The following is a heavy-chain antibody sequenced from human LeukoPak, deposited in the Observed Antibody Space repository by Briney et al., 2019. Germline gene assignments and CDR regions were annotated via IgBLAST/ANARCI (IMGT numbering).Heavy chain of an antibody. CDR1: GFTFSSNA. CDR3: AKEGTGIHFDY. Sequence: QPGRSLRLSCAASGFTFSSNAIHWVRQASGKGLEWVAEISYDGGNTYYADSVKGRFTISRDNSKNTLYLQMNSLRAEDTAVYYCAKEGTGIHFDYWGQGTLVTVSS. J-gene: IGHJ4*02. CDR2: ISYDGGNT. D-gene: IGHD1-1*01. V-gene: IGHV3-30-3*01.